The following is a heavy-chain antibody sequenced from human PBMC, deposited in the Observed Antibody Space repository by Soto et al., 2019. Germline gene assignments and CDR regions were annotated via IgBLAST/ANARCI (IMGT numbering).Heavy chain of an antibody. J-gene: IGHJ6*03. D-gene: IGHD3-3*01. CDR3: ARGGFWSGYYLSYYMDV. V-gene: IGHV4-34*01. CDR1: GGSFSGYY. Sequence: QVQLQQWGAGLLKPSETLSLTCAVYGGSFSGYYWSWIRKPPGKGLEWIGEINHSGSTNYNPSLKSRVTISVDTSKNQFSLKLSSVTAADTAVYYCARGGFWSGYYLSYYMDVWGKGTTVTVSS. CDR2: INHSGST.